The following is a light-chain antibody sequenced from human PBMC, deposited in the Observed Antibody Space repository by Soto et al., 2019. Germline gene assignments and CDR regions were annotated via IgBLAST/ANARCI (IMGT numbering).Light chain of an antibody. Sequence: DIQMTQTPSSLSASVGDRVTISCRASQGISNYLAWYQQKPGTVPKLLIYAASTLQSGVPSRFSGSGSGTDFTLTISSLQPEDVATYYCQKYNCAPWTFGQGTKVEIK. V-gene: IGKV1-27*01. CDR1: QGISNY. CDR3: QKYNCAPWT. CDR2: AAS. J-gene: IGKJ1*01.